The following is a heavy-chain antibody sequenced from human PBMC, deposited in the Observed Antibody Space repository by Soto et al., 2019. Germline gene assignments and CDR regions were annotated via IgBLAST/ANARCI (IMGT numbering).Heavy chain of an antibody. V-gene: IGHV4-30-4*01. J-gene: IGHJ4*02. D-gene: IGHD3-22*01. CDR1: GYSINSADYY. Sequence: SETLSLTCTVSGYSINSADYYWSWLRQPPGKGLEWIGSIYYSRSDYYNPSLGRRATITIDTSRNQFSLNLMSVTAADTAVYYCARVVQFYDSSGYSFYYFDYWGQGALVTVSS. CDR3: ARVVQFYDSSGYSFYYFDY. CDR2: IYYSRSD.